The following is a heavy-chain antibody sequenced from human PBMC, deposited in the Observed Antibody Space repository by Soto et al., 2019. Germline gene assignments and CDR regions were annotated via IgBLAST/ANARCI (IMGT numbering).Heavy chain of an antibody. D-gene: IGHD6-13*01. CDR1: GFTFSSYA. J-gene: IGHJ4*01. V-gene: IGHV3-30-3*01. CDR2: ISYDVSNK. CDR3: AREWSAAGTSPDY. Sequence: WGSRRLSCAASGFTFSSYAMHWVRQAPGKGLEWVAVISYDVSNKYYADSVKGRFTISRDNSKNTLYLQMNSLRAEDTAVYYCAREWSAAGTSPDYWGNGKIVSVSP.